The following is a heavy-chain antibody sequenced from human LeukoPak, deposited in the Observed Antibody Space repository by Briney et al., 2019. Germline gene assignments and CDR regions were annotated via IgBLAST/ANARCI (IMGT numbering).Heavy chain of an antibody. J-gene: IGHJ4*02. V-gene: IGHV4-59*01. CDR2: IYNSGST. CDR1: RFSISNYY. CDR3: ARMTPGDYFQY. Sequence: SETLSLTCTVSRFSISNYYWSWIRQPPGKGLEWIGYIYNSGSTNYNPSLKSRVTISVDKSKNQFSLKLSSVTAADTAVYYCARMTPGDYFQYWGQGTLVTVSS.